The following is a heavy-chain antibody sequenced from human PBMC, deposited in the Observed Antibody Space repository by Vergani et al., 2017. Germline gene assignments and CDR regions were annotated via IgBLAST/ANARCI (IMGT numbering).Heavy chain of an antibody. Sequence: QVQLQQWGAGLLKSSETLSLTCAVYGGSFSGYYWSWIRQPPGKGLEWIGEINHSGSTNYNPSLKRRVTISVDTSKNQFSLQLSSVTAADTAVYYCARVGRVDTIWFDPWGQGTLVTVSS. D-gene: IGHD5-18*01. CDR2: INHSGST. CDR3: ARVGRVDTIWFDP. J-gene: IGHJ5*02. CDR1: GGSFSGYY. V-gene: IGHV4-34*01.